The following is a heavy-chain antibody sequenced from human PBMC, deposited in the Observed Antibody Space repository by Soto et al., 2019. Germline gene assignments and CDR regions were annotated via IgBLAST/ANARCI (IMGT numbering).Heavy chain of an antibody. Sequence: ETLSLTCTVSGVSITPYYWTWIRHPPGKGLEWIGYVYHTGNTYYNPSLRSRVTISLDTSKNQVSLRLKSVTAADTAVYYCAREQYNWKLWGQGTLVTVSS. J-gene: IGHJ4*02. V-gene: IGHV4-59*01. D-gene: IGHD1-20*01. CDR3: AREQYNWKL. CDR1: GVSITPYY. CDR2: VYHTGNT.